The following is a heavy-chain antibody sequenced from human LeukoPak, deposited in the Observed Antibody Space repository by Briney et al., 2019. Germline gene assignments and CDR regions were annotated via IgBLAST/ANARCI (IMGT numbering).Heavy chain of an antibody. V-gene: IGHV4-4*09. Sequence: SETLSLTCTVSGGSISSYYWSWIRQPPGKGLEWIGYIYTSGSTNYNPSLQSRVTISVDTSRNQFSLKLSSVTAADTAVYYCAREEEGDYSDYFDYWGQGTLVTVSS. D-gene: IGHD2-15*01. CDR2: IYTSGST. CDR3: AREEEGDYSDYFDY. CDR1: GGSISSYY. J-gene: IGHJ4*02.